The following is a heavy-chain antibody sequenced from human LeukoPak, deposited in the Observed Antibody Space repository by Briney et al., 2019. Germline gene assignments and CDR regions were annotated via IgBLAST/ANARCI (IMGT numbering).Heavy chain of an antibody. V-gene: IGHV3-21*01. J-gene: IGHJ6*03. Sequence: GGSLRLSCAASGFTFSSYSMNWVRQAPGKGLEWVSSISSSSSYIYYADSVKGRFTISRDNAKSSLYLQMNSLRAEDTAVYYCARAIVATFYYYYYMDVWGKGTTVTVSS. CDR3: ARAIVATFYYYYYMDV. CDR1: GFTFSSYS. D-gene: IGHD5-12*01. CDR2: ISSSSSYI.